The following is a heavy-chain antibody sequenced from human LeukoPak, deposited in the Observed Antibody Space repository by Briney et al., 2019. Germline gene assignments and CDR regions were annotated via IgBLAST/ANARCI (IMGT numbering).Heavy chain of an antibody. J-gene: IGHJ6*03. CDR3: AKDLKVGATYYYYMDV. Sequence: PGGSLRLSCAASGFTFSNYGMHWVRQAPGKGLEWVAFIRFDDTSKFYADSVKGRFTSFRDNSKNMLSLQMNSLRVEDTAVYYCAKDLKVGATYYYYMDVWGKGTTVSVSS. V-gene: IGHV3-30*02. CDR2: IRFDDTSK. D-gene: IGHD1-26*01. CDR1: GFTFSNYG.